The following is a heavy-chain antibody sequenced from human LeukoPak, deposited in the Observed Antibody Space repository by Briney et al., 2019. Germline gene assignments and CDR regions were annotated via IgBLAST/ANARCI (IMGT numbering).Heavy chain of an antibody. V-gene: IGHV4-30-4*01. Sequence: SETLSLTCTVSGGSIRSGDYYWTWIRQPPGQGLEWIGYIHYSGTTYYNPSLKSRLTISVDTSESQFSLKLSSVTAADTAVYYCARYSASARWFDPWGQGTLVTVSS. D-gene: IGHD5-18*01. J-gene: IGHJ5*02. CDR2: IHYSGTT. CDR1: GGSIRSGDYY. CDR3: ARYSASARWFDP.